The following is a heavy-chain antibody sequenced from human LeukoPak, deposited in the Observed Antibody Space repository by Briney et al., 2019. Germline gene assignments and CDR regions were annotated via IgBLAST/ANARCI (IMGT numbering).Heavy chain of an antibody. J-gene: IGHJ6*02. D-gene: IGHD1-26*01. CDR2: ISAYDGNT. CDR1: GYTFTGYY. Sequence: GASVKVSCKASGYTFTGYYMHWVRQAPGQGLEWMGWISAYDGNTNYAQKLQGRVTMTTDTSTSTAYMELRSLRSDDTAVYYCARDRATPPGMDVWGQGTTVTVSS. V-gene: IGHV1-18*04. CDR3: ARDRATPPGMDV.